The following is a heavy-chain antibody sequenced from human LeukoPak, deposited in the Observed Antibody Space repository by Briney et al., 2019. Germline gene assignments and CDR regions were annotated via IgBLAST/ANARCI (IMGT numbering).Heavy chain of an antibody. CDR3: VREGGSAINWFDP. V-gene: IGHV3-7*03. CDR2: IHKDGSEK. D-gene: IGHD2-2*01. Sequence: GGSLRLSCAASGFTFSSFWMSWVRQAPGKGLEWVANIHKDGSEKHYVDSVKGRFTISRDNAENSVFLQMNSLRADDMAVYYCVREGGSAINWFDPWGQGTLVTVSS. J-gene: IGHJ5*02. CDR1: GFTFSSFW.